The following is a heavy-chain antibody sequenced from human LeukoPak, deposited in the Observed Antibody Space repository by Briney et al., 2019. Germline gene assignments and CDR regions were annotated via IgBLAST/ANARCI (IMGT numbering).Heavy chain of an antibody. CDR1: VGTFSSYA. J-gene: IGHJ5*02. V-gene: IGHV1-69*01. CDR2: IIPIFGTA. Sequence: ASVKVSCKASVGTFSSYAISWVRQAPGQGLEWMGGIIPIFGTANYAQKFQGRVTITADESTSTAYMELSSLRSEDTAVYYCVMTTEKNNWFDPWGQGTLVTVSP. CDR3: VMTTEKNNWFDP. D-gene: IGHD4-17*01.